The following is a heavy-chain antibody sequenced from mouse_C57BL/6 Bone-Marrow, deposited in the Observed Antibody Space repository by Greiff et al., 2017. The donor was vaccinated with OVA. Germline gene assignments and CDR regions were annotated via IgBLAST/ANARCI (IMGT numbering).Heavy chain of an antibody. J-gene: IGHJ3*01. CDR2: IDPEDGET. Sequence: EVQLQQSGAELVKPGASVKLSCTASGFNIKDYYMHWVKQRTEQGLEWIGRIDPEDGETKYAPKFQGKATITADTSSNTDYLQLSSLTSEDTAVYYCARTGGSSPRFAYWGQGTLVTVSA. CDR1: GFNIKDYY. D-gene: IGHD1-1*01. V-gene: IGHV14-2*01. CDR3: ARTGGSSPRFAY.